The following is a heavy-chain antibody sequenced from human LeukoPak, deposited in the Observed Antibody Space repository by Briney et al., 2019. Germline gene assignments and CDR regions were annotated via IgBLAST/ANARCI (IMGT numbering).Heavy chain of an antibody. CDR2: INPGGGST. V-gene: IGHV1-46*01. CDR3: ARAYSSGWYDY. Sequence: ASVTVSLKASGYTFTSYYMHWVRQAPAQGLEWVGIINPGGGSTSYAQKFQGRVTMTRDPSTSTVYMELSSLRSEHTAVYYCARAYSSGWYDYWGQRTLVTVSS. CDR1: GYTFTSYY. J-gene: IGHJ4*02. D-gene: IGHD6-19*01.